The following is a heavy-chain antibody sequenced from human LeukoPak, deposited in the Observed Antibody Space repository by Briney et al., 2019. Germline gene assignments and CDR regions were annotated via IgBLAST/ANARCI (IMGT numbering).Heavy chain of an antibody. Sequence: SVKVSCKASGGTFSSYAISWVRQAPGQGLEWMGRIIPILGIANYAQKFQGRVTITADKSTSTASMERSSLRSEDTAVYYCARILGYSSSYSDYWGQGTLVTVSS. V-gene: IGHV1-69*04. J-gene: IGHJ4*02. CDR3: ARILGYSSSYSDY. CDR1: GGTFSSYA. CDR2: IIPILGIA. D-gene: IGHD6-13*01.